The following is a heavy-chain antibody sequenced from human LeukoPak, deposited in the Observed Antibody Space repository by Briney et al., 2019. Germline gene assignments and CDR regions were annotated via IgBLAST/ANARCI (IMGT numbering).Heavy chain of an antibody. J-gene: IGHJ5*02. V-gene: IGHV4-34*01. D-gene: IGHD2-2*01. CDR3: ARGGVRRYCSSTSCYGSYNWFDP. Sequence: SETLSVTCAVYGGSFSGYYWSWIRQPPGKGLEWIGEINHSGSTNYNPSLKSRVTISVDTSKNQFSLKLSSVTAADTAVYYCARGGVRRYCSSTSCYGSYNWFDPWGQGTLVTVSS. CDR2: INHSGST. CDR1: GGSFSGYY.